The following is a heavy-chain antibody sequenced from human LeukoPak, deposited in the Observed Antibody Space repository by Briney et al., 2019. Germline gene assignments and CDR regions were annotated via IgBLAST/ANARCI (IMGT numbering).Heavy chain of an antibody. Sequence: GASVKVSCKASGGTFSSYAISWVRQAPGQGLEWMGGIIPIFGTANYARKFQGRVTITTDESTSTAYMELSSLRSEDTAVYYCAREVMITFGGVIVPYYFDYWGQGTLVTVSS. CDR1: GGTFSSYA. CDR3: AREVMITFGGVIVPYYFDY. V-gene: IGHV1-69*05. CDR2: IIPIFGTA. D-gene: IGHD3-16*02. J-gene: IGHJ4*02.